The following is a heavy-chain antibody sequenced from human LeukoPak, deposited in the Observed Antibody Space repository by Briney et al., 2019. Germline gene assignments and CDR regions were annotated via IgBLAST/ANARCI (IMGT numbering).Heavy chain of an antibody. V-gene: IGHV4-59*01. CDR2: IYYSGST. J-gene: IGHJ3*02. CDR3: ARSVPQPIAARPSYAFDI. CDR1: GGSISSYY. D-gene: IGHD6-6*01. Sequence: SETLSLTCTVSGGSISSYYWSWIRQPPGKGLEWIGYIYYSGSTNYNPSLKSRVTISVDTSKNQFSLRLSSVTAADTAVYYCARSVPQPIAARPSYAFDIWGQGTMVTVSS.